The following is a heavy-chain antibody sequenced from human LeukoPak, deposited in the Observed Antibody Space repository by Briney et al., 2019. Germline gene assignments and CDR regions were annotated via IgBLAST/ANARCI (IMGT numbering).Heavy chain of an antibody. CDR1: GYTFTSYA. J-gene: IGHJ4*02. CDR3: GRNVGDYYGSGRVQPLYY. V-gene: IGHV1-3*01. D-gene: IGHD3-10*01. Sequence: GASVKVSCKASGYTFTSYAMHWVRQAPGQRLEWMGWINAGNGNTKYAQKFQGRVTITRDTSTSTAYMQLSSLRSEEAAVYYCGRNVGDYYGSGRVQPLYYWGQGTLVTVSS. CDR2: INAGNGNT.